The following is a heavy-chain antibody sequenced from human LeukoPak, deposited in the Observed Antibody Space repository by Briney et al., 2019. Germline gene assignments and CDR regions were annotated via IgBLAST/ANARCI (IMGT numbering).Heavy chain of an antibody. CDR3: AREAYQLLSWFDP. Sequence: SETLSLTCTVSGGSISSGGYYWSWIRQHPGKGLEWIRYIYYSGSTYYNPSLKSRVTISVDTSKNQFSLKLSSVTAADTAVYYCAREAYQLLSWFDPWGQGTLVTVSS. D-gene: IGHD2-2*01. CDR1: GGSISSGGYY. CDR2: IYYSGST. V-gene: IGHV4-31*03. J-gene: IGHJ5*02.